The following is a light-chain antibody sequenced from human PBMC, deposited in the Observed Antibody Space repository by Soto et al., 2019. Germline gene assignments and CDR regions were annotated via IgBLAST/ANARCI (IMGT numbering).Light chain of an antibody. J-gene: IGKJ1*01. V-gene: IGKV1-12*01. CDR2: GAS. CDR3: QQTSAFPRT. CDR1: RDISNS. Sequence: DIQMTQSPSSVSASVGDRLTITCRASRDISNSLAWYQQTPGKAPKLLLRGASSLHRGVPSRFSGGGAGTECTLTISSRQPEEFATYDCQQTSAFPRTFGQGTKVDVK.